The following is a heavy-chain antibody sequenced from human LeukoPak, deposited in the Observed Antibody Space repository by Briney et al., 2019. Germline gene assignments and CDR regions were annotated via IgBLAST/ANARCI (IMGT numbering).Heavy chain of an antibody. CDR1: GFTFSGNA. CDR2: IGDST. D-gene: IGHD2-15*01. CDR3: AKGRGGSSYSTLDS. Sequence: AGGSLRLSCAASGFTFSGNAMSWVRQAPGMGLEWVSVIGDSTLYQGSVKARFTIYRDSSKNTLYLEMNRQRVEDTAVYYCAKGRGGSSYSTLDSWGQGTLVTVSS. J-gene: IGHJ4*02. V-gene: IGHV3-23*01.